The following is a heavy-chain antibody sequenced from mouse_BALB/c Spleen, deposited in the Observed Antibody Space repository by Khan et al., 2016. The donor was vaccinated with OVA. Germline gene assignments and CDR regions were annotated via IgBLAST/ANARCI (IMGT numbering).Heavy chain of an antibody. Sequence: EVELVESGGGLAKPGGSLKLSCAASGFTFSSYAVSWIRQTPEKRLEWVASINSGGSTYYPDSVKGRFTISRDDARNILYLQMSSLRSEDTARYYCTRLVDYWGQGTSVTVSS. CDR3: TRLVDY. J-gene: IGHJ4*01. V-gene: IGHV5-6-5*01. CDR1: GFTFSSYA. CDR2: INSGGST.